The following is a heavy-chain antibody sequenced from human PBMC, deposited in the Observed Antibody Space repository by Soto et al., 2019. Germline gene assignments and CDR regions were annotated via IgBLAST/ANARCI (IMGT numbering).Heavy chain of an antibody. CDR1: GFTFSNYW. CDR2: INSDGSVS. CDR3: ARGDCVGGSCYSLAGACYYYMDV. Sequence: EVKLVESGGGLVQPGGSLRLSCAASGFTFSNYWMYWVRQAPGQGLVWVSRINSDGSVSRYADSVKGRLTISRDNVKNTLYLQMNSLRAEDTAVYYCARGDCVGGSCYSLAGACYYYMDVWGKGTTVTVSS. V-gene: IGHV3-74*01. J-gene: IGHJ6*03. D-gene: IGHD2-15*01.